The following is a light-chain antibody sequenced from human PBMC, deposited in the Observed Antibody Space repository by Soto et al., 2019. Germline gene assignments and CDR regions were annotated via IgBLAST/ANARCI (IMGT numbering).Light chain of an antibody. CDR3: QQRSIWPPIT. Sequence: MVLTQSPATLSLSPGERATLSCRASQSVSSSLAWYQQKPGQAPRLLIYDASNRASGIPARFSGSGSGTDFTLTISSLEPEDFAVYYCQQRSIWPPITFGQGTRLEIK. V-gene: IGKV3-11*01. CDR2: DAS. J-gene: IGKJ5*01. CDR1: QSVSSS.